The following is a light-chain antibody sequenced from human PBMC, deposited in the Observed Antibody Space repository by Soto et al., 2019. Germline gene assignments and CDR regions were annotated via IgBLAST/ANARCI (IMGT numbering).Light chain of an antibody. V-gene: IGKV3-11*01. CDR1: QSVSSF. CDR3: QHRSNWLGT. CDR2: DAS. J-gene: IGKJ3*01. Sequence: EIVLTQSPATLSLSPGERATLSCRSSQSVSSFLAWYQQKSGQTPRLLIYDASNRAPGIPARFSGCGSGTDFTPTISSLEPEDFAVYYCQHRSNWLGTFGPGTKVDIK.